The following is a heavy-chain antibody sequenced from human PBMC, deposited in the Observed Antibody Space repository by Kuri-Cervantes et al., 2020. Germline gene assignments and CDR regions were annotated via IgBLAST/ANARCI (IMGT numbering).Heavy chain of an antibody. V-gene: IGHV4-31*02. J-gene: IGHJ5*02. CDR3: ARYFSDKYCSGGSCLWFDP. CDR1: GGSISSGGYY. Sequence: SETLSLTCAVSGGSISSGGYYWSWIRQHPGKGLEWIGYIYYGGSTYYNPSLKSRVTISVDTSKNQFSLKLSSVTAADTAVYYCARYFSDKYCSGGSCLWFDPWGQGTLVTVSS. CDR2: IYYGGST. D-gene: IGHD2-15*01.